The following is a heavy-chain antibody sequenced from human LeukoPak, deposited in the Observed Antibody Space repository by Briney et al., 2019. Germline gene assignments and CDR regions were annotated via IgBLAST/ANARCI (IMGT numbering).Heavy chain of an antibody. D-gene: IGHD3-22*01. CDR3: ARVTHLFWYDSSEGAFDI. Sequence: SVKVSCKASGGTFSSYSISWVRQAPGQGLEWMGGIIPIFGTANYAQKFQGRVTITADESTSTAYMELSSLRSEDTAVYYCARVTHLFWYDSSEGAFDIWGQGTMVTVSS. CDR2: IIPIFGTA. CDR1: GGTFSSYS. J-gene: IGHJ3*02. V-gene: IGHV1-69*13.